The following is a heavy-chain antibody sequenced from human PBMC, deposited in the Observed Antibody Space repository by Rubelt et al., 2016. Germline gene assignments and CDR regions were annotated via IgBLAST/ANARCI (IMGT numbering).Heavy chain of an antibody. D-gene: IGHD3-22*01. CDR3: ARGGPYDSSGLSWWPFDY. Sequence: QVQLVESGGGVVQPGRSLRLSCAASGFTFSSSGMHWVRQAPGKGLEWVAVIWYDESNKYYADSVKGRFTISRDNSKNTVQLEMNSRGDDDAAVYYCARGGPYDSSGLSWWPFDYWGQGILVTVSS. CDR2: IWYDESNK. V-gene: IGHV3-33*01. J-gene: IGHJ4*02. CDR1: GFTFSSSG.